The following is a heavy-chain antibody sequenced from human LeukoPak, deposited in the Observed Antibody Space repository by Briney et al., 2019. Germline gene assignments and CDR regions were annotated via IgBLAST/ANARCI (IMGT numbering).Heavy chain of an antibody. CDR2: IYYSGST. CDR1: GGSISSSSYY. Sequence: SETLSLTCTVSGGSISSSSYYWGWIRQPSGKGLEWIGSIYYSGSTYYNPSLKSRVTISVDTSKNQFSLKLSSVTAADTAVYYCARDPYVPAAKVVPAFDYWGQGTLVTVSS. D-gene: IGHD2-2*01. CDR3: ARDPYVPAAKVVPAFDY. J-gene: IGHJ4*02. V-gene: IGHV4-39*07.